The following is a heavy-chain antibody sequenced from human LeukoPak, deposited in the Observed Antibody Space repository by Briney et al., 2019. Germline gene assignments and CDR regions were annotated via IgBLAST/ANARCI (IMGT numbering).Heavy chain of an antibody. CDR3: ARIIRYCSSTSRYTAHTAMVFDY. D-gene: IGHD2-2*02. J-gene: IGHJ4*02. V-gene: IGHV1-2*02. CDR2: INPNSGGT. CDR1: GYTFTGYY. Sequence: GASVKVSCKASGYTFTGYYMHWVRQAPGQGLEWMGWINPNSGGTNYAQKFQGRVTMTRDTSISTAYMELSRLRSDDTAVYYCARIIRYCSSTSRYTAHTAMVFDYWGQGTLVTVSS.